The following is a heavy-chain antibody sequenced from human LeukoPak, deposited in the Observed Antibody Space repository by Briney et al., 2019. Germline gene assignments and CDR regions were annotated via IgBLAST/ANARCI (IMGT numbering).Heavy chain of an antibody. Sequence: GASVKVSCKASGYTFTSYGISWVRQAPGQGLEWMGWISAYNGNTNYAQKLQGRDTMTTDTSTSTAYMELRSLRSDDTAVYYCARDTSSSWYVGIFQHWGQGTLVTVSS. CDR1: GYTFTSYG. V-gene: IGHV1-18*01. CDR3: ARDTSSSWYVGIFQH. CDR2: ISAYNGNT. J-gene: IGHJ1*01. D-gene: IGHD6-13*01.